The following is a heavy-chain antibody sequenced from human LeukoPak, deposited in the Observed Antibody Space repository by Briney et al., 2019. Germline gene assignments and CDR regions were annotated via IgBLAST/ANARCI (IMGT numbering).Heavy chain of an antibody. CDR1: GFTFSSYG. Sequence: GRSLRLSCAASGFTFSSYGMRWVRQAPGKGLEWVAVIWYDGSNKYYADSVKGRFTISRDNSKNTLYLQMNSLRAEDTAVYYCARVNGSSWGDYWGQGTLVTVSS. CDR3: ARVNGSSWGDY. V-gene: IGHV3-33*01. CDR2: IWYDGSNK. J-gene: IGHJ4*02. D-gene: IGHD6-13*01.